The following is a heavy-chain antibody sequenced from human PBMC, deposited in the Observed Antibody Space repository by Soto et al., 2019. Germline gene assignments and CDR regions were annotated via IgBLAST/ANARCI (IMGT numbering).Heavy chain of an antibody. V-gene: IGHV4-39*01. CDR1: GGSISSSSYY. J-gene: IGHJ4*02. D-gene: IGHD3-3*01. CDR2: IYYSGST. Sequence: LSLTCTVSGGSISSSSYYWGWIRQPPGKGLEWIGSIYYSGSTYYNPSLKSRVTISVDTSKNQFSLKLSSVTAADTAVYYCAILSPLTDFWSGYGYYFDYWGQGTLVTVYS. CDR3: AILSPLTDFWSGYGYYFDY.